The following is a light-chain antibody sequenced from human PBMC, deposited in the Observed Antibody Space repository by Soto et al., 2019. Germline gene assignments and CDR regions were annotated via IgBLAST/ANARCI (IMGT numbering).Light chain of an antibody. V-gene: IGKV1-33*01. J-gene: IGKJ5*01. CDR1: QDISKH. CDR2: DAS. Sequence: DVQMPQSPSSLSASVGDRVTITCQASQDISKHLSWYQQKPGKAPNLLICDASILETGVPSRFSGSESGTEFTFAISSLQPEDFATYYCQQYGDIPLTFGQGTRLEMK. CDR3: QQYGDIPLT.